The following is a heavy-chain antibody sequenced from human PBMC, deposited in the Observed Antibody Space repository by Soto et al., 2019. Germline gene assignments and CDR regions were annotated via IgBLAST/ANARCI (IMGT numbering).Heavy chain of an antibody. J-gene: IGHJ5*02. D-gene: IGHD2-15*01. CDR1: GGSISSYY. CDR2: IYYSGST. Sequence: QVQLQESGPGLVKPSETLSLTCTVSGGSISSYYWSWIRQPPGKGLEWIGYIYYSGSTNYNPSLKSRVTISVDTSKNQFSLKLSSVTAADTAVYYCARHGYCSGGSCYLLGNWFDPWGQGTLVTVSS. CDR3: ARHGYCSGGSCYLLGNWFDP. V-gene: IGHV4-59*08.